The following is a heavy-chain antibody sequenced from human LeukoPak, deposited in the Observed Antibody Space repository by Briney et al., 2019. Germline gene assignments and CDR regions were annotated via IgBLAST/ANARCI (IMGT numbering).Heavy chain of an antibody. CDR2: INPNSGGT. CDR3: AREDCSSTSCYAFDF. Sequence: GASVKVSCKASGYTFTGYYMHWVRQAPGQGLEWMGWINPNSGGTNYAQKFQGRVTMTRDTSISTAYMELSRLRSDDTAVYYCAREDCSSTSCYAFDFWGQGTMVTVSS. J-gene: IGHJ3*01. V-gene: IGHV1-2*02. D-gene: IGHD2-2*01. CDR1: GYTFTGYY.